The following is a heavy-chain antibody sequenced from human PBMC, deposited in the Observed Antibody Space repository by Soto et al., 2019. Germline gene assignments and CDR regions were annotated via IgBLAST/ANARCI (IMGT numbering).Heavy chain of an antibody. V-gene: IGHV4-39*01. CDR3: ARRDGAARPVPYYFDY. Sequence: SETLSVTCTVSGGSISSSSYYWGWIRQPPGKGLEWIGSIYYSGSTYYNPSLKSRVTISVDTSKNQFSLKLSSVTAADTAVYYCARRDGAARPVPYYFDYWGQGTLVTVSS. J-gene: IGHJ4*02. D-gene: IGHD6-6*01. CDR1: GGSISSSSYY. CDR2: IYYSGST.